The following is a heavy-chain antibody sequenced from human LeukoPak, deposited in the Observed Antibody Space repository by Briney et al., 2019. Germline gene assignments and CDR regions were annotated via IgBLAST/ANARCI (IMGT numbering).Heavy chain of an antibody. CDR2: IYNTGGT. D-gene: IGHD3-10*01. J-gene: IGHJ6*03. CDR1: GGSISSYY. Sequence: SETLSLTCSVSGGSISSYYWSWIRQSPGKGLEWMGFIYNTGGTYYNPSLKSRVTISVDTSKNQFSLKLSSVTAADTAVYYCARVQLLRYYYYMDVWGKGTTVTISS. V-gene: IGHV4-59*08. CDR3: ARVQLLRYYYYMDV.